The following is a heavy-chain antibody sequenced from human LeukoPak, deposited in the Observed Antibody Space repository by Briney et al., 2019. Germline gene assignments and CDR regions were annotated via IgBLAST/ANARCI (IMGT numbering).Heavy chain of an antibody. CDR2: INPNSGGT. Sequence: APVKVSCKASGYTFTGYYMHWVRQAPGQGLEWMGWINPNSGGTNYAQKFQGRVTMTRDTSISTAYMELSRLRSDDTAVYYCARDALKGTPTDYWGQGTLVTVSS. V-gene: IGHV1-2*02. CDR1: GYTFTGYY. D-gene: IGHD1-1*01. J-gene: IGHJ4*02. CDR3: ARDALKGTPTDY.